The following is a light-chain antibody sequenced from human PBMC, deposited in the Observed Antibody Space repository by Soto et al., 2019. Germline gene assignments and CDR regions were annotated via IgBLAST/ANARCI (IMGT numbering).Light chain of an antibody. CDR2: DAS. V-gene: IGKV3-11*01. CDR3: QQRSTWPPRFT. J-gene: IGKJ3*01. Sequence: EIVLTQSPATLSLSPGERATLSCRASQSVSSYLACYQQKPGQAPMLLIYDASNRSTGIPARFSGSGSGTDFTLTISSLEPEDFAVYYCQQRSTWPPRFTLGPGTKVDIK. CDR1: QSVSSY.